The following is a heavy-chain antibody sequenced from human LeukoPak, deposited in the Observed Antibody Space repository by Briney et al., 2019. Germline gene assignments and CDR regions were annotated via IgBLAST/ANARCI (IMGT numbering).Heavy chain of an antibody. D-gene: IGHD6-13*01. CDR2: ISSSSSYI. V-gene: IGHV3-21*04. CDR3: AKEFTGLAAAVY. CDR1: GFTFSSYN. J-gene: IGHJ4*02. Sequence: GGSLRLSCAASGFTFSSYNMNWVRQAPGKGLVWVSSISSSSSYIYYADSVKGRFTISRDNSKNTLYLQMNSLRAEDTAVYYCAKEFTGLAAAVYWGQGTLVTVSS.